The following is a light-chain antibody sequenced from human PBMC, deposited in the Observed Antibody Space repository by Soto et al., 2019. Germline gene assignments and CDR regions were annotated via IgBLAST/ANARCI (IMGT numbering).Light chain of an antibody. CDR2: EVS. CDR1: SSDVGGYNY. Sequence: QSALTQPDSLSGSPGQSITISCTGTSSDVGGYNYVSWYQHHPGKAPKLMIHEVSDRPSGISNRFSGSKSGNTASLTISGLQAEDEADYYCSSYRSDTTYVFGTGTKVTVL. J-gene: IGLJ1*01. CDR3: SSYRSDTTYV. V-gene: IGLV2-14*01.